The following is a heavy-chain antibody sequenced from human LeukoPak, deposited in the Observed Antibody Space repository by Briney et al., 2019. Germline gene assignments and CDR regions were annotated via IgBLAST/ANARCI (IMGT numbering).Heavy chain of an antibody. CDR2: ISPYNGKA. CDR3: ARDGYYDNSGYYES. J-gene: IGHJ4*02. CDR1: GYSFTAYG. V-gene: IGHV1-18*01. Sequence: ASVKVSCKTSGYSFTAYGISWVRQAPGQGLEWMGWISPYNGKANYAQKFQGRDTVTTDTSTRTAYMELRNLRNDDTAVYYCARDGYYDNSGYYESWGQGTLVTVSS. D-gene: IGHD3-22*01.